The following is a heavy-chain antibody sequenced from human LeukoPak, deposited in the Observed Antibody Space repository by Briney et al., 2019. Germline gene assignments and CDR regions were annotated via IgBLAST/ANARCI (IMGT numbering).Heavy chain of an antibody. J-gene: IGHJ4*02. V-gene: IGHV4-4*07. Sequence: PSETQSLTCTVSGGSISTYYWSWIRQPAGKGLEWIGRIHTSGNTDYNPSLKSRVTMSVDTSKNQFSLKLSSVTAADTAVYYCAREGSMTARPFVSIDYWGQGTLVTISS. CDR3: AREGSMTARPFVSIDY. CDR2: IHTSGNT. CDR1: GGSISTYY. D-gene: IGHD6-6*01.